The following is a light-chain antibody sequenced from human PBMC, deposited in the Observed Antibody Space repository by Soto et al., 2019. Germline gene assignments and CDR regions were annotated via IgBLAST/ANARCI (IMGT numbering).Light chain of an antibody. Sequence: NQVIESPSSLTASLGARVSITCRASRDVGSDVSFYQQKPGQAPKLLIYAASNLYTGVPSRFSGSRSGTEFTLTISSLQPEDFASYYCLQDYGDSWTFGQGTKVDNK. J-gene: IGKJ1*01. CDR1: RDVGSD. CDR2: AAS. CDR3: LQDYGDSWT. V-gene: IGKV1-6*02.